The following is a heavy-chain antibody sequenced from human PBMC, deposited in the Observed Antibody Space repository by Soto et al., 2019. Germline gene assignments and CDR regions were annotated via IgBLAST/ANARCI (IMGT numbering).Heavy chain of an antibody. J-gene: IGHJ4*02. V-gene: IGHV1-18*04. CDR2: ISAYTGKT. CDR3: ARDLDSGSYYFDY. CDR1: GYTFSSYG. D-gene: IGHD1-26*01. Sequence: QVQLVPSGAEVKKPGASLKVSCKASGYTFSSYGISWVRQAPGQGLEWMGWISAYTGKTNYAQKRQGRVTMTTDTSTSTAYMEVRRLRSDDTAVYYCARDLDSGSYYFDYWGQGTLVTFSS.